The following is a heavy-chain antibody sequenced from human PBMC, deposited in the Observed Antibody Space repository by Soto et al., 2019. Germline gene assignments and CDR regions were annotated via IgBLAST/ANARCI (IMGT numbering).Heavy chain of an antibody. Sequence: SETLSLTCTVSGGSISSSSYYWGWIRQPPGKGLEWIGSIYYSGSTYYNPSLKSRVTISVDTSKNQFSLKLSSVTAADTAVYYCARDCWAFDIWGQGTMVTVSS. V-gene: IGHV4-39*02. CDR3: ARDCWAFDI. D-gene: IGHD2-21*01. CDR2: IYYSGST. CDR1: GGSISSSSYY. J-gene: IGHJ3*02.